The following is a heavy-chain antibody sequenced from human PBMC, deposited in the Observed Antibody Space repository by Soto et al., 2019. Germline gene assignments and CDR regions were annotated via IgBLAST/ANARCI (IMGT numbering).Heavy chain of an antibody. CDR2: ISYDGSNK. CDR1: GFTFSSYG. J-gene: IGHJ4*02. D-gene: IGHD3-16*01. CDR3: AKDTSMGEQLFPPAWYY. V-gene: IGHV3-30*18. Sequence: GGSLRLSCAASGFTFSSYGMHWVRQAPGKGLEWVAVISYDGSNKYYADSVKGRFTISRDNSKNTLYLQMNSLRAEDTAVYYCAKDTSMGEQLFPPAWYYWGQGTLVTVSS.